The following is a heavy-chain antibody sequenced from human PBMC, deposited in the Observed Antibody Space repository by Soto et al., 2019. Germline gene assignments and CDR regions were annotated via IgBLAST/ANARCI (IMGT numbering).Heavy chain of an antibody. Sequence: GSVRVSCGASGYSFTGCYMHWVRQAPGQGLEWMGWINPNSGGTNYAQKFQGRVTMTRDTSISTAYMELSRLRSDDTAVYYCAREVVVAEDYWGQGTLVTVSS. CDR2: INPNSGGT. J-gene: IGHJ4*02. CDR1: GYSFTGCY. D-gene: IGHD3-22*01. CDR3: AREVVVAEDY. V-gene: IGHV1-2*02.